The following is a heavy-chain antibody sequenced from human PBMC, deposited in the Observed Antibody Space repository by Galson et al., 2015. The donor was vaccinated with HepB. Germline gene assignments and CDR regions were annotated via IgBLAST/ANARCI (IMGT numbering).Heavy chain of an antibody. CDR2: ISNSGTTL. CDR1: GFTLSDYY. J-gene: IGHJ4*02. D-gene: IGHD4-17*01. V-gene: IGHV3-11*01. CDR3: VRGYTVTASPFDY. Sequence: SLRLSCATSGFTLSDYYINWIRQPPGKGLEWVSYISNSGTTLYYADSVKGRFTISRNSAKNSVYLQMNSLRAEDTAVYHCVRGYTVTASPFDYWGQGTLVVVSS.